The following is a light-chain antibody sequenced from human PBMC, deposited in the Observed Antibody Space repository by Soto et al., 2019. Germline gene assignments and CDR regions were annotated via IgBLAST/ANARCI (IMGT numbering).Light chain of an antibody. J-gene: IGKJ1*01. V-gene: IGKV3-20*01. Sequence: EIVLTQSPGTLSLSPGERATLSCMASQSISSSYLAWYQQKPGQAPRLLVYGASSRATGIPDRCSGSGSGTDFTLTTSRLAPEDFALYYDHQYSSIVWSVGQGTKVEIK. CDR3: HQYSSIVWS. CDR2: GAS. CDR1: QSISSSY.